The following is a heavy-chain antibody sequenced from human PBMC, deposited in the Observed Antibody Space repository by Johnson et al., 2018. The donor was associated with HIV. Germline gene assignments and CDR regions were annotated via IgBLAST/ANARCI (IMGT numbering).Heavy chain of an antibody. Sequence: MLLVESGGGLVQPGGSLRLSFAASGFTFTDHYMDWVRQAPGKGLEGVGRTRNKAHSYTTDSAASVTGRFTISRDDSKNSLYLQMNSLKSEDTAVYYCATGASSTWSLGALDIWGQGTMVTVSS. J-gene: IGHJ3*02. CDR1: GFTFTDHY. CDR3: ATGASSTWSLGALDI. V-gene: IGHV3-72*01. CDR2: TRNKAHSYTT. D-gene: IGHD6-13*01.